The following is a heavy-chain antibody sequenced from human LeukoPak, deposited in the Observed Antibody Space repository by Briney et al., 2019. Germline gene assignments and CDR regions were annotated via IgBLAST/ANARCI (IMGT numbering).Heavy chain of an antibody. D-gene: IGHD4-23*01. CDR3: ARHTPVKLPSGYYYGMDV. V-gene: IGHV4-59*08. CDR1: GGSISSYY. Sequence: SETLSLTCTVSGGSISSYYWSWIRQPPGKGLEWIGYIYYSGDTNSNPPLKSRVTISVDTSKNQFSLKLRSVTAADTAVYYGARHTPVKLPSGYYYGMDVWGQGTTVTVSS. CDR2: IYYSGDT. J-gene: IGHJ6*02.